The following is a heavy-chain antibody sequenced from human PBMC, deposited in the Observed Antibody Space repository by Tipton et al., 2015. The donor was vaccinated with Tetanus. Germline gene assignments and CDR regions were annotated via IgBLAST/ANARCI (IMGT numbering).Heavy chain of an antibody. J-gene: IGHJ4*02. CDR1: GFAFSSYS. D-gene: IGHD3-9*01. Sequence: SLRLSCAASGFAFSSYSMNWVRQAPGKGLEWVSSISPRATYRYYADSVKGRLTISRDDAKNSLFLQMNSLRVEDTAVYFCARVHVGLTEPCDYWGQGILVTVSS. V-gene: IGHV3-21*01. CDR2: ISPRATYR. CDR3: ARVHVGLTEPCDY.